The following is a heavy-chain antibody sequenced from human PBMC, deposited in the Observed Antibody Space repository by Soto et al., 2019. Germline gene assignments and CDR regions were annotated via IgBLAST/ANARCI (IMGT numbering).Heavy chain of an antibody. CDR3: AKDKIRFLEWLFDY. CDR1: VFTFSSYA. D-gene: IGHD3-3*01. V-gene: IGHV3-23*01. CDR2: ISGSGGST. Sequence: PWGSLRLSCSASVFTFSSYAMSWFRQAPGKGLEWVSAISGSGGSTYYADSVKGRFTISRDNSKNTLYLQMNSLRAEDTAVYYCAKDKIRFLEWLFDYWGQGTLVTV. J-gene: IGHJ4*02.